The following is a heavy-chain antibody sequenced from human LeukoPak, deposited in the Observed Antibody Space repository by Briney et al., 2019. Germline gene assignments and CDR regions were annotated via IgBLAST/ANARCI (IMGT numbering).Heavy chain of an antibody. D-gene: IGHD1-1*01. V-gene: IGHV4-59*08. J-gene: IGHJ4*02. CDR3: ARAKPNWNPPDY. CDR2: FFNSGST. Sequence: PSETLSLTCTVSGGSISINYWSWIRQPPGKGLEWIGYFFNSGSTSYNPSLQSRATISGDTSKNQFSLNLNSVTAADTAVYYRARAKPNWNPPDYWGQGTLVTVSS. CDR1: GGSISINY.